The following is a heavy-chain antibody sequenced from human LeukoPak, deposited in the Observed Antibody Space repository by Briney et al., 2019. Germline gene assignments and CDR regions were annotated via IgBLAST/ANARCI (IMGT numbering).Heavy chain of an antibody. D-gene: IGHD3-22*01. J-gene: IGHJ5*02. Sequence: GGSLRLSCAASGFTFSNYWMSWVRLAPGKGLEWVANVVSDGRAKYYVDSVKGRFTISRDNVKNSLYLQMNSLRVEDTAVYYCARNNYYACDHWGQGIQVTVAS. V-gene: IGHV3-7*01. CDR2: VVSDGRAK. CDR3: ARNNYYACDH. CDR1: GFTFSNYW.